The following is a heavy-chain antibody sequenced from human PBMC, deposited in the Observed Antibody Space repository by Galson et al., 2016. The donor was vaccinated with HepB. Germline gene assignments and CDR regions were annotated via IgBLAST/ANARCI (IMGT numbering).Heavy chain of an antibody. D-gene: IGHD6-19*01. CDR3: ARQDRAGLVNF. CDR2: IYYSGAT. Sequence: ETLSLTCTVSGGSISSSSYFWAWIRQPPGKGLDWIGSIYYSGATHYNPSLQSRVSISVDTSKNQFSLRLTSVSAADTAMYSCARQDRAGLVNFWGQGTMVTVSS. V-gene: IGHV4-39*01. J-gene: IGHJ3*01. CDR1: GGSISSSSYF.